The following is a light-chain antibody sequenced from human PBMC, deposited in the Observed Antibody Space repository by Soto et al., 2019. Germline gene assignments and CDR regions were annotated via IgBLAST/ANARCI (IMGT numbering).Light chain of an antibody. Sequence: DIQMTQSPSALSASLGDSVTITCRASQSINIYLSWYQQKPGKAPKLLIRVASTLQGGVPSRFSGSGSGKEFTLAISTLQPEDSATYYCHQSFSTPQTFGGGPKVAIK. V-gene: IGKV1-39*01. CDR2: VAS. J-gene: IGKJ4*01. CDR3: HQSFSTPQT. CDR1: QSINIY.